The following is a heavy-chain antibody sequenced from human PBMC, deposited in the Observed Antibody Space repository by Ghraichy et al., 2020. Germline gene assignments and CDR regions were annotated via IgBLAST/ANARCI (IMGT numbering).Heavy chain of an antibody. CDR1: GFTFSSYA. D-gene: IGHD3-3*01. V-gene: IGHV3-23*01. Sequence: GGSLRLSCAASGFTFSSYAMSWVRQAPGKGLEWVSAISGSGGSTYYADSVKGRFTISRDNSKNTLYLQMNSLRAEDTAVYYCAEWGFLEWLVGYFDYWGQGTLVTVSS. CDR3: AEWGFLEWLVGYFDY. CDR2: ISGSGGST. J-gene: IGHJ4*02.